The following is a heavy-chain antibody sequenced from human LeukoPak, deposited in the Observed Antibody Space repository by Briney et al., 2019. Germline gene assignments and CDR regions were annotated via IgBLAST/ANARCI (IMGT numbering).Heavy chain of an antibody. CDR3: AKLYGGSYYSYFDY. J-gene: IGHJ4*02. Sequence: ASVKVSCKASGYTFTSYAMHWVRQAPGQRLEWMGWINAGNGNTKYSQKFQGRVTITRDTSASTAYMELSSLRSEDTAVYYCAKLYGGSYYSYFDYWGQGTLVTVSS. D-gene: IGHD1-26*01. CDR2: INAGNGNT. CDR1: GYTFTSYA. V-gene: IGHV1-3*01.